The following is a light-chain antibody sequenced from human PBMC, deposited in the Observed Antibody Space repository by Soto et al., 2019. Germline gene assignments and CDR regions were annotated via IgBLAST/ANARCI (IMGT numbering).Light chain of an antibody. J-gene: IGLJ1*01. CDR3: TSHTSRSTP. V-gene: IGLV2-14*03. Sequence: QSALTQPASVSGSPGQSITISCTGTSSNIGGYNYVSWYQQHPGKAPKLIIYDVSNRPSGVSNRLSGSKSGNTASLTISGLQAEDEAHYYRTSHTSRSTPFGTGTKLTVL. CDR2: DVS. CDR1: SSNIGGYNY.